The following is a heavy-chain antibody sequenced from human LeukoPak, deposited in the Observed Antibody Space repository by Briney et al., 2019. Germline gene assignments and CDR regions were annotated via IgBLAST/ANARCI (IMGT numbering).Heavy chain of an antibody. Sequence: GGSLRLSCTASGFTFSNYGMHWVRQAPGKGLEWVAVIWFDGSKTYSADSVKGRFTISRDNSKNTLYLQMNSLRAEDTAVYYCARDYSGDTASYFDYWGQGTLVTVSS. D-gene: IGHD5-18*01. CDR2: IWFDGSKT. J-gene: IGHJ4*02. V-gene: IGHV3-33*01. CDR1: GFTFSNYG. CDR3: ARDYSGDTASYFDY.